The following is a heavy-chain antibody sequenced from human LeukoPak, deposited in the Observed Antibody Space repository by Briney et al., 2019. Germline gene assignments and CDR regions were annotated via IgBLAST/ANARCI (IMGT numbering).Heavy chain of an antibody. CDR3: ARDQAAITTPLAWSFAL. Sequence: ASVKVSCKVSGYTLTELSMHWVRQAPGKGLEWMGGFDPEDGETIYAQKFQGRVTMTEDTSTDTAYMELSSLRSEDTAVYYCARDQAAITTPLAWSFALWGRGTLVTVSS. J-gene: IGHJ2*01. D-gene: IGHD1-14*01. CDR1: GYTLTELS. V-gene: IGHV1-24*01. CDR2: FDPEDGET.